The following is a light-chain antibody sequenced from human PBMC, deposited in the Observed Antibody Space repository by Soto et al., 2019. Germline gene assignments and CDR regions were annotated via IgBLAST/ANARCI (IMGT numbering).Light chain of an antibody. CDR2: EVS. CDR1: HSLVYSDGNTY. CDR3: MQGSHWPLT. Sequence: DVVLTQSPLSLPVTLGRPASISCRSSHSLVYSDGNTYLTWFKQRPGQSPRRXRFEVSKRHSGVPDRFRGSGSGTDFTLKISRVEAEDVGVYYCMQGSHWPLTFGGGTKVDIK. J-gene: IGKJ4*01. V-gene: IGKV2-30*01.